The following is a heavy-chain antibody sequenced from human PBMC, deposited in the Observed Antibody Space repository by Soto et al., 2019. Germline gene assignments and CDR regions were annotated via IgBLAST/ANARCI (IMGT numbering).Heavy chain of an antibody. Sequence: PSETLSLTCAVSGGSISSSNWWSWVRQPPGKGLEWIGEIYHSGSTNYNPSLKSRVTISVDKSKNQFSLNLSSVTAADTAVYYCARGPVEYVGLLGRYVYYYGMDVWGQGTTVTVSS. CDR1: GGSISSSNW. J-gene: IGHJ6*02. V-gene: IGHV4-4*02. D-gene: IGHD2-8*02. CDR2: IYHSGST. CDR3: ARGPVEYVGLLGRYVYYYGMDV.